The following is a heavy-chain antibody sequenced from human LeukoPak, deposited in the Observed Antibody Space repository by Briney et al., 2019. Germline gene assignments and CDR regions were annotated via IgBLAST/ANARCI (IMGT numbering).Heavy chain of an antibody. D-gene: IGHD4-17*01. CDR3: ARVPATTPNPYYYYMDV. CDR1: GGSISSYY. V-gene: IGHV4-59*01. Sequence: SETLSLTCTVSGGSISSYYWSWIRQPPGKGLEWIGFIYYSGSTNYNPSLQSRVTMSVDTSKNQFSLKLSSVTAADTAVYYCARVPATTPNPYYYYMDVWGKGTTVTVSS. CDR2: IYYSGST. J-gene: IGHJ6*03.